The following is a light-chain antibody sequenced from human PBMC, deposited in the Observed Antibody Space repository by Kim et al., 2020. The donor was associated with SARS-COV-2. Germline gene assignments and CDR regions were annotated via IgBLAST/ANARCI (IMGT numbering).Light chain of an antibody. Sequence: ASVGDRVTITCRASQGIRTDLAWYQQKAGKAPKRLIYAASILQSGVPSRFSGSGLGTEFTLTIDSLQSEDFATNYCLQHDSYPWTFGQGTKVDIK. CDR3: LQHDSYPWT. V-gene: IGKV1-17*01. J-gene: IGKJ1*01. CDR2: AAS. CDR1: QGIRTD.